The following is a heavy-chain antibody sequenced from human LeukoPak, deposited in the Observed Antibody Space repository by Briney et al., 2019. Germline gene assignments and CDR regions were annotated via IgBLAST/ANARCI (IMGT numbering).Heavy chain of an antibody. CDR2: ISSSSSYI. D-gene: IGHD2-2*01. CDR1: GFTFSSYS. CDR3: ATGGGYCSSTSCFDY. V-gene: IGHV3-21*01. Sequence: GGSPRLSCAASGFTFSSYSMNWVRQAPGKGLEWVSSISSSSSYIYYADSVRGRFTISRDNAKNSLYLQMNSLRAEDAAVYYCATGGGYCSSTSCFDYWGQGTLVTVSS. J-gene: IGHJ4*02.